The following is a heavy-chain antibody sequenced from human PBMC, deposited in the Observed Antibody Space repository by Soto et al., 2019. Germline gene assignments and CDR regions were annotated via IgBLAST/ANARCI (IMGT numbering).Heavy chain of an antibody. CDR2: IDYSGTA. J-gene: IGHJ4*02. D-gene: IGHD1-20*01. Sequence: PSETLSLTCTVSSGSISVTNVFWGWFRQPPGKGLEWIGNIDYSGTAYFSPSLATRVTFHVDTSKNQFSLTLYSVTAADTAVYYCARITGRHLDYWGQGILVTVCS. CDR1: SGSISVTNVF. V-gene: IGHV4-39*01. CDR3: ARITGRHLDY.